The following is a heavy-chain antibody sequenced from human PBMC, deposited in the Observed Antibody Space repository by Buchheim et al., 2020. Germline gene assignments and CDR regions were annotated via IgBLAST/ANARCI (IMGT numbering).Heavy chain of an antibody. CDR1: GFTFRSYW. CDR3: VREVYPSGMDV. J-gene: IGHJ6*02. Sequence: EVQLVESGGGLVQPGGSLRLSCAASGFTFRSYWMYWVRQASGKGLVWVSRVNSDGSITTYADSVQGRFTISRDNAKNTVYLQMDRLRTEDTAVYYCVREVYPSGMDVWGQGTT. V-gene: IGHV3-74*01. D-gene: IGHD2/OR15-2a*01. CDR2: VNSDGSIT.